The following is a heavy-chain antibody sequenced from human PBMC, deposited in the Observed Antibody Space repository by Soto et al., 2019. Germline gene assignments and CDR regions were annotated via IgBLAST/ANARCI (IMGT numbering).Heavy chain of an antibody. J-gene: IGHJ6*03. CDR1: GGTFSSYT. CDR2: IIPILGIA. D-gene: IGHD3-10*01. Sequence: ASVKVSCKASGGTFSSYTISWVRQAPGQGLEWMGRIIPILGIANYAQKFQGRGTNTTDKSTSTAYMELSSLRSEDTAVYYCAGGNTLWFGELSGYYYYYYMDVWGKGTTVTVSS. V-gene: IGHV1-69*02. CDR3: AGGNTLWFGELSGYYYYYYMDV.